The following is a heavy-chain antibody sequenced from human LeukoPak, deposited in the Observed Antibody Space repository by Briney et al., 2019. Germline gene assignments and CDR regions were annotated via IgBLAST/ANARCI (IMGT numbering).Heavy chain of an antibody. CDR1: GVSMSAYQ. D-gene: IGHD2-21*01. Sequence: PSETLSLTCTVSGVSMSAYQWSWVRQSPEKGLEWIGCINTKGETSYNPSLKSRVTTSVDTSKSQFSLRLTSVTAADTAVYYCATSNDAKIAPFDHWGQGAPVAVSS. CDR2: INTKGET. CDR3: ATSNDAKIAPFDH. V-gene: IGHV4-4*09. J-gene: IGHJ4*02.